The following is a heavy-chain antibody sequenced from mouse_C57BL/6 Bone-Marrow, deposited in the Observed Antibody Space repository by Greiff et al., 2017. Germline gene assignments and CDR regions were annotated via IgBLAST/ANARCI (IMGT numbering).Heavy chain of an antibody. CDR1: GFTFSSYA. Sequence: EVQLQQSGEGLVKPGGSLKLSCAASGFTFSSYAMSWVRQTPETRLEWVAYISSGGDYIYYADTVKGRFTISRDNARNTLYLQMSSLKSEDTAMYYCTRWRGLESCDYGGQGTTRTVSS. CDR2: ISSGGDYI. D-gene: IGHD2-10*02. J-gene: IGHJ2*01. CDR3: TRWRGLESCDY. V-gene: IGHV5-9-1*02.